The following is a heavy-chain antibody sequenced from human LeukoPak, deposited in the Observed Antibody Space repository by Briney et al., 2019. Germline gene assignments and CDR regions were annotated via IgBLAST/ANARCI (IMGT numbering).Heavy chain of an antibody. Sequence: GGSLRLSCAASGFTFDDYAMHWVRQAPGKGLEWVSGISWNSGSIGYADSVKGRFTISRDSAKNSLYLQMNSLRAEDTALYYCAKDKHYYGSGTICDWGQGTLVTVSS. J-gene: IGHJ4*02. CDR1: GFTFDDYA. CDR2: ISWNSGSI. CDR3: AKDKHYYGSGTICD. D-gene: IGHD3-10*01. V-gene: IGHV3-9*01.